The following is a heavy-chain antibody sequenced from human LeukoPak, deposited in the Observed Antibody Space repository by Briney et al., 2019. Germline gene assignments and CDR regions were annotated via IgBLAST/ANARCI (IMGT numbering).Heavy chain of an antibody. CDR2: ISSSGSTI. D-gene: IGHD3-9*01. CDR3: AGNYDILTGYYSRAFDI. V-gene: IGHV3-48*03. Sequence: PGGSLRLSCAASGFTFSSYEMNWVRQAPGKGLEWVSYISSSGSTIYYADSVKGRFTISRNNAKNSLYLQMNSLRAEDTAVYYCAGNYDILTGYYSRAFDIWGQGTMVTVSS. CDR1: GFTFSSYE. J-gene: IGHJ3*02.